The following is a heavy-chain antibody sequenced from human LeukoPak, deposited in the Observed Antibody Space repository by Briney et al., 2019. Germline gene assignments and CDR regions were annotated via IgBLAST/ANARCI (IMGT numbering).Heavy chain of an antibody. CDR3: ARVKQLGVYYFDY. V-gene: IGHV4-34*01. CDR2: INHSGST. J-gene: IGHJ4*02. CDR1: GGSFSGYY. Sequence: SETLSLTCAVYGGSFSGYYWSWIRQPPGKGLEWIGEINHSGSTNYNPSLKSRVTISVDTSKNQFSLKLSSVTAADTAVYYCARVKQLGVYYFDYWGQGTLVTVSS. D-gene: IGHD6-13*01.